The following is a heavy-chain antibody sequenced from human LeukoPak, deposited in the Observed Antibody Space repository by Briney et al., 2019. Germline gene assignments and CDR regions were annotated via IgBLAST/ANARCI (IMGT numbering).Heavy chain of an antibody. V-gene: IGHV3-7*01. Sequence: GGSLRLSCAASGFTFSSYRMSWVRQAPGKGLEWVANIKQDGSEKYYVDSVKGRFTISRDNAKNSLYLQMNSLRAEDTAVYYCARDLGDSSSYYYYYYGMDVWGQGTTVTVSS. CDR2: IKQDGSEK. CDR3: ARDLGDSSSYYYYYYGMDV. J-gene: IGHJ6*02. D-gene: IGHD6-13*01. CDR1: GFTFSSYR.